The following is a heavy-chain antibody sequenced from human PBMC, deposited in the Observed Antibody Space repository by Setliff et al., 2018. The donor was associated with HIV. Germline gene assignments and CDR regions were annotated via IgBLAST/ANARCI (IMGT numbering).Heavy chain of an antibody. Sequence: SETLSLTCAVSGGSFSSYYWTWIRQTPGKGLEWLVNTYYNGNTKYNRFLKSRVTISVETSKKQFSLNLNSVTAADTAVYYCARGLGGVGYNSGVFDIWGQGTVVTVSS. V-gene: IGHV4-59*12. J-gene: IGHJ3*02. CDR3: ARGLGGVGYNSGVFDI. CDR2: TYYNGNT. CDR1: GGSFSSYY. D-gene: IGHD5-12*01.